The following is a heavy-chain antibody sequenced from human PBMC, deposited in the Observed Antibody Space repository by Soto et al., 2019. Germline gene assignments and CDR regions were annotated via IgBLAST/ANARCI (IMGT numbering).Heavy chain of an antibody. CDR1: GFTFSSYS. V-gene: IGHV3-33*01. J-gene: IGHJ6*02. D-gene: IGHD2-21*02. CDR2: IWYDGSNK. Sequence: EGSLRLSCAASGFTFSSYSMHWVRQAPGQGLEWVAVIWYDGSNKYYGDSVKGQFTMSRDNSKNTLYLQMISLRAEDTAVYYCASDYIFWAYCGGGCPQGHGMDVLGPGATVTVSS. CDR3: ASDYIFWAYCGGGCPQGHGMDV.